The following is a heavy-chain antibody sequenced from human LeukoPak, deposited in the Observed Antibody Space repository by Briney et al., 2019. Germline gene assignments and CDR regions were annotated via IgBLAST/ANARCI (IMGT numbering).Heavy chain of an antibody. CDR3: TRPHYSTSDYYYMDV. CDR1: GFTVSGSA. CDR2: IRSKADGYAT. D-gene: IGHD6-13*01. Sequence: GGSLRLSCAASGFTVSGSAMHWVRQASGKGLEWLGLIRSKADGYATSYAASVKGRFTISRDDSENTAYLQMNSLRTEDTAVYYCTRPHYSTSDYYYMDVWGKGTTVTVSS. V-gene: IGHV3-73*01. J-gene: IGHJ6*03.